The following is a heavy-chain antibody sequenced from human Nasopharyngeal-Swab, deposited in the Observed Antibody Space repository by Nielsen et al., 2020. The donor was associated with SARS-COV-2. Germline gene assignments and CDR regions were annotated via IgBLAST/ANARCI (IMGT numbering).Heavy chain of an antibody. V-gene: IGHV3-30*18. J-gene: IGHJ6*02. D-gene: IGHD6-13*01. CDR2: ISYDGSNK. CDR1: GFTFSSYG. Sequence: GGSLKISCAASGFTFSSYGMHWVRQAPGKGLEWVAVISYDGSNKYYADSVKGRFTISRDNSKNTLYLQMNSLRAEDTAVYYRAKAQQQMAYYYYGMDVWGQGTTVTVSS. CDR3: AKAQQQMAYYYYGMDV.